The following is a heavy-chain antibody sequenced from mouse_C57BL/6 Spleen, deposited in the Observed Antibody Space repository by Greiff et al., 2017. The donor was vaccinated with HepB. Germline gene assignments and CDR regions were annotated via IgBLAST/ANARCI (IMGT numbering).Heavy chain of an antibody. Sequence: QVQLQQSGAELARPGASVKMSCKASGYTFTSYTMHWVKQRPGQGLEWIGYINPSSGYTKYNQKFKDKATLTADKSSSTAYMLLNSLTSADSAVYYCARPTMVTTPAWFAYWGKGTLVTVST. CDR3: ARPTMVTTPAWFAY. J-gene: IGHJ3*01. D-gene: IGHD2-9*01. CDR1: GYTFTSYT. V-gene: IGHV1-4*01. CDR2: INPSSGYT.